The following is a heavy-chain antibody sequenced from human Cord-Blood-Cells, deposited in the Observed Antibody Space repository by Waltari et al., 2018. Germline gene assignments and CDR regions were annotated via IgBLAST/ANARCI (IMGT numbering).Heavy chain of an antibody. CDR3: ARGGETYYYDSSGYYFDY. D-gene: IGHD3-22*01. CDR1: GFTVSSNY. CDR2: IYSGGST. J-gene: IGHJ4*02. V-gene: IGHV3-53*01. Sequence: EVQLVESGGGLIQPGGSLRLSCAASGFTVSSNYMSRVRQATGKGLEWVSVIYSGGSTDYADSVKGRFTSSRDNSKNTLYLQMNSLRAEDTAVYYCARGGETYYYDSSGYYFDYWGQGTLVTVSS.